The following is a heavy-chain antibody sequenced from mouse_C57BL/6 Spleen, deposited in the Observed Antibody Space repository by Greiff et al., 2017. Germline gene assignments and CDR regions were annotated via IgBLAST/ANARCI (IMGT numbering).Heavy chain of an antibody. CDR3: APDYYGSSPNV. CDR2: IYPRDGST. D-gene: IGHD1-1*01. Sequence: QVHVKQSGPELVKPGASVKLSCKASGYTFTSYDINWVKQRPGQGLEWIGWIYPRDGSTKYNEKFKGKATLTVDTSSSTAYMELHSLTSEDSAVYFCAPDYYGSSPNVWGTGTTVTVSS. J-gene: IGHJ1*03. CDR1: GYTFTSYD. V-gene: IGHV1-85*01.